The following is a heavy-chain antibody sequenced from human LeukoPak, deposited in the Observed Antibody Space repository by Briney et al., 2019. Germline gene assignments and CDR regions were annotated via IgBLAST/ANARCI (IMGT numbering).Heavy chain of an antibody. D-gene: IGHD3-3*01. CDR3: ARVGEYYDFWRGFLNWFDP. J-gene: IGHJ5*02. V-gene: IGHV1-2*02. CDR2: INPNSGGT. Sequence: ASVKCSCKASGYTFTGYYMHWVRPAPGQGLEWMGWINPNSGGTNYAQKFQGRVTMTRDTSISTAYMELSRLTSDDTAVYYCARVGEYYDFWRGFLNWFDPWGQGTLVTVSS. CDR1: GYTFTGYY.